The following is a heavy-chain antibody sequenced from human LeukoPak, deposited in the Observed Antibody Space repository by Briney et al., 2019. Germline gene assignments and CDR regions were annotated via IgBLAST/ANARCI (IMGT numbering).Heavy chain of an antibody. CDR3: ATSTRTSGSYFDAFDI. J-gene: IGHJ3*02. V-gene: IGHV1-18*01. CDR1: GYTFNSYG. CDR2: ISAYNGNT. Sequence: ASVKVSCKASGYTFNSYGISWVRQAPGQGLEWMGWISAYNGNTNYAQKFQGRVIMTTDTSTSTAYMELRSLRSEDTAVYYCATSTRTSGSYFDAFDIWGQGTMVTVSS. D-gene: IGHD1-26*01.